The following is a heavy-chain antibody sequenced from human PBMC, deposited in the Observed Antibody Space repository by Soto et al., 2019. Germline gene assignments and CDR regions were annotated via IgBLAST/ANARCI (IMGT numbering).Heavy chain of an antibody. D-gene: IGHD4-17*01. V-gene: IGHV3-23*01. Sequence: GSLRLSCAASGFTFSSYAMSWVRQAPGKGLEWVSAISGSGGSTYYADSVKGRFTISRDNSKNTLYLQMNSLRAEDTAVYYCAKAPKSVTTFDYFDYWGQGTLVTVSS. CDR3: AKAPKSVTTFDYFDY. J-gene: IGHJ4*02. CDR1: GFTFSSYA. CDR2: ISGSGGST.